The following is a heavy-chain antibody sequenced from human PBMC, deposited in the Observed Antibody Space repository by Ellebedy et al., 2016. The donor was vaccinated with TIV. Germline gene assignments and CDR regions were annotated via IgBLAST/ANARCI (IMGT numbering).Heavy chain of an antibody. V-gene: IGHV3-7*01. CDR3: TKDGSGTMNF. J-gene: IGHJ4*02. Sequence: GESLKISCAASGFTFSSNWMSWVRQAPGQGLEWVANMNGDGNERYYVDSVEGRFTISRDNTRNSLYLQMNSLRADDTAVYYCTKDGSGTMNFWGQGTLVTVSS. CDR2: MNGDGNER. CDR1: GFTFSSNW. D-gene: IGHD1-1*01.